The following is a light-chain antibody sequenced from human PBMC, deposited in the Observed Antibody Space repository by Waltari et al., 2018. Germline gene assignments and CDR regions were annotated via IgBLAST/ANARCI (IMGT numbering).Light chain of an antibody. Sequence: DIQMTQSPSSLSASVGASVSIACRASHYISDYLKWYQQKPGKAPKLLISAASSLQSGVPSRFSGSGSGTVFTLTISNLQPEDFATYYCQQSKNAPLTFGGGTRVEI. CDR2: AAS. J-gene: IGKJ4*01. CDR1: HYISDY. V-gene: IGKV1-39*01. CDR3: QQSKNAPLT.